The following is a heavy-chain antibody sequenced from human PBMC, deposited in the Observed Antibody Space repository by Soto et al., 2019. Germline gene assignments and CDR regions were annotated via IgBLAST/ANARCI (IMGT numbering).Heavy chain of an antibody. Sequence: QLQLQESGPGLVKPSETLSLVCTVSGGSMRISRYYWGWIRPPPGKGLEWIGGICYSGATYYKSSLESRVIISVDTSMNQFSLRLSSVTSADTVVYYCARTDEVLHYGDGPFRIWGQGTMVTVSS. V-gene: IGHV4-39*01. CDR2: ICYSGAT. D-gene: IGHD4-17*01. CDR1: GGSMRISRYY. J-gene: IGHJ3*02. CDR3: ARTDEVLHYGDGPFRI.